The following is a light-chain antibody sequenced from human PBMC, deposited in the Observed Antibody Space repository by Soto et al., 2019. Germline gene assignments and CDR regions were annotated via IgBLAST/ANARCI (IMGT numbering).Light chain of an antibody. CDR1: SSNIGARYD. J-gene: IGLJ1*01. V-gene: IGLV1-40*01. CDR3: QSYDSSLSGYV. CDR2: GNT. Sequence: QSVLTQPPSVSGAPGQRVTISCTGSSSNIGARYDVHWYQHLPGTAPKLLIYGNTNRPAGVPDRFSGSKSGTSASLAITGLQAEDDADYYCQSYDSSLSGYVFGTGTKATV.